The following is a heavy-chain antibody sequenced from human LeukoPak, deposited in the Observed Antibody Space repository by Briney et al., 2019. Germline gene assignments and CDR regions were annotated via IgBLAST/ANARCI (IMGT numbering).Heavy chain of an antibody. CDR1: GFTFDDYA. Sequence: GGSLRLSCAASGFTFDDYAMHWVRQAPGKGLEWVSSISWNSVTKGYADSVKGRFTISRYNARNSLWLQMNSLRVEDTAFYYCAKEKVPGTYYGDDAFDVWGQGTLVTVSS. CDR3: AKEKVPGTYYGDDAFDV. CDR2: ISWNSVTK. V-gene: IGHV3-9*01. J-gene: IGHJ3*01. D-gene: IGHD3-10*01.